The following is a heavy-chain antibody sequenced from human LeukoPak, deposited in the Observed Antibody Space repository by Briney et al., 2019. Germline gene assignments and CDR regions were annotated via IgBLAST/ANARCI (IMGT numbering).Heavy chain of an antibody. Sequence: PGGSLRLSCAASGFTFSSYSMNWVRQAPGKGLEWVSSISSSSSYIYYADSVKGRFTISRDNAKNSLYLQMNSLRAEDTAVYYCARDPLRAAAGKSYYYMDVWGKGTTVTVSS. J-gene: IGHJ6*03. D-gene: IGHD6-13*01. CDR2: ISSSSSYI. V-gene: IGHV3-21*01. CDR1: GFTFSSYS. CDR3: ARDPLRAAAGKSYYYMDV.